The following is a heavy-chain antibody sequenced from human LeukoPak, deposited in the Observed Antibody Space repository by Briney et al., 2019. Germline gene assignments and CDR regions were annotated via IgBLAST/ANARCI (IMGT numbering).Heavy chain of an antibody. Sequence: GGSLRLSCAASGFIFDDFAMHWVRQAPGKGLEWVSLINWDGTRTFYTDSVKGRFTISRDNSKNTLYLQMNSLRAEDTAVYYCARGKAPGIAAAGDAFDIWGQGTMVTVSS. CDR2: INWDGTRT. CDR1: GFIFDDFA. V-gene: IGHV3-43D*03. D-gene: IGHD6-13*01. J-gene: IGHJ3*02. CDR3: ARGKAPGIAAAGDAFDI.